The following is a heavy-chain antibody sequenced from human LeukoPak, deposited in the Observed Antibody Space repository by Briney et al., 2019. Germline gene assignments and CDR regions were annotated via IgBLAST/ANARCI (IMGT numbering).Heavy chain of an antibody. V-gene: IGHV4-59*01. Sequence: SETLSLTRTVSGGSISTYFWSWIRQPPGKGLEWIGYIYYGGSTNYNPSLKSRVTISVDTSKNQFSLKLSSVTAADTAVYYCARGTVATAIDYWGQGTLVTVSS. J-gene: IGHJ4*02. CDR1: GGSISTYF. CDR3: ARGTVATAIDY. D-gene: IGHD6-25*01. CDR2: IYYGGST.